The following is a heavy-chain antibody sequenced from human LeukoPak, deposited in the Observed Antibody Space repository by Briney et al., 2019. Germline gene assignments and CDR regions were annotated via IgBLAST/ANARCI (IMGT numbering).Heavy chain of an antibody. CDR3: ARDERGYCSSTSCLHGDFGI. V-gene: IGHV3-11*06. CDR2: ISSSSSYT. J-gene: IGHJ3*02. CDR1: GFTFSDYY. Sequence: GGSLRLSCAASGFTFSDYYMSWIRQSPGKGLEWVSYISSSSSYTNYADTVKGRFTISRDNAKNSLYLQMNSLRAEDTAVYYCARDERGYCSSTSCLHGDFGIWGQGTMVTVSS. D-gene: IGHD2-2*01.